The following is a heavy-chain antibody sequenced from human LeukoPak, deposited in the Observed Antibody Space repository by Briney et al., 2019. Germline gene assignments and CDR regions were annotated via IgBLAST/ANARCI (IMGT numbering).Heavy chain of an antibody. CDR1: GGSISSYD. Sequence: SETLSLTCTVSGGSISSYDWSWLRQPPGKGLEWIGYIYYSGSTNYNPSLKSRVTISVDTSKNHLSLKLSSVTAADTAVYYCARDNWNYGSSMDVWGQGTTVTVSS. CDR2: IYYSGST. V-gene: IGHV4-59*01. J-gene: IGHJ6*02. CDR3: ARDNWNYGSSMDV. D-gene: IGHD1-7*01.